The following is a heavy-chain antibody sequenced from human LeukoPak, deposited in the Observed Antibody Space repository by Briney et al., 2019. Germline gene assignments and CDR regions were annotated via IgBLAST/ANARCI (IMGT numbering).Heavy chain of an antibody. Sequence: PGGSLRLSCAASGFTFSTYAMNWVRQAPGKRVEWVSSITGSGRDTYYAGSVRGRITISRDNSRNTLYLQMNSLRAEDTALYYCAKDLITMVRAAGYWGQGTLVTVSS. CDR2: ITGSGRDT. J-gene: IGHJ4*02. D-gene: IGHD3-10*01. CDR1: GFTFSTYA. CDR3: AKDLITMVRAAGY. V-gene: IGHV3-23*01.